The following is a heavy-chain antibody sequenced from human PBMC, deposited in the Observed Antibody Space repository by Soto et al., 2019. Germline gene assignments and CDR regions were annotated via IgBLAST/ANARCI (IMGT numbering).Heavy chain of an antibody. V-gene: IGHV1-46*01. CDR2: ISPSGGRT. CDR3: AREGVQGGLDV. D-gene: IGHD2-8*01. CDR1: GYTFTSYH. Sequence: QVQLVQSGAEVKKPGASERISCKASGYTFTSYHLHWVRQAPGQGLEWVGMISPSGGRTTYAQKFQRRVTMTRDTSTNTICMELNSLRSDDTAIYYCAREGVQGGLDVWGQGTTVTVSS. J-gene: IGHJ6*02.